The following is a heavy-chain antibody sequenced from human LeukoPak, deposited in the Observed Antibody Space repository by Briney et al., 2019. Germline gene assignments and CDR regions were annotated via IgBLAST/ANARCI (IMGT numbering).Heavy chain of an antibody. CDR1: GFTFHDYA. CDR2: ISWNSGTI. J-gene: IGHJ4*02. CDR3: AKDNGYYFDY. V-gene: IGHV3-9*01. Sequence: PGGSLRLSCAASGFTFHDYAMHWVRQAPGKGLEWVPGISWNSGTIVYADSVKGRFTIPRDNAKNSLSLQMNSLRPEDTALYYCAKDNGYYFDYWGQGSLVTVSS.